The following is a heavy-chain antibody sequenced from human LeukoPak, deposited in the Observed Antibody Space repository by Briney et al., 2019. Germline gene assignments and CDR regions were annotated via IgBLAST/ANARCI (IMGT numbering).Heavy chain of an antibody. J-gene: IGHJ3*02. CDR2: ISYSGST. D-gene: IGHD2-2*01. V-gene: IGHV4-59*08. CDR3: ARLGSTFDI. Sequence: SETLSLTCTVSGGSISSNYWSWIRQPPAKGLEWIGYISYSGSTNYNPSLKSRVTISVDTSKNHFSLRLSSVTAADTAVYYCARLGSTFDIWGQGTMVTVSS. CDR1: GGSISSNY.